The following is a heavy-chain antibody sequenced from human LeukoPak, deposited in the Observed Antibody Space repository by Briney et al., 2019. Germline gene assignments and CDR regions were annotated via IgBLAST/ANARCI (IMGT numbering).Heavy chain of an antibody. CDR2: IIPIFGTA. Sequence: ASVKVSCKASGGTFSSYAISWVRQAPGQGLEWMGGIIPIFGTANYAQKFQGRVTITADESTSTAYMELSSLRSEDTAVYYCARGLSGRGYWFDPWGQGTLVTVSS. CDR3: ARGLSGRGYWFDP. D-gene: IGHD1-26*01. J-gene: IGHJ5*02. CDR1: GGTFSSYA. V-gene: IGHV1-69*13.